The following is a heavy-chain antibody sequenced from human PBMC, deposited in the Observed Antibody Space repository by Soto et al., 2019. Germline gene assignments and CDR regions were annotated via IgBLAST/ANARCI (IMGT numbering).Heavy chain of an antibody. CDR1: GFTFSNYP. D-gene: IGHD1-26*01. CDR3: ATAGLVSGYYYYYMDV. CDR2: INKDGSST. Sequence: GGSLRLSCAASGFTFSNYPMHWVRQAPGKGLEYVSAINKDGSSTYYANSVRGRFTISRDNSKNTLYLQMGSLRAEDMAVYYCATAGLVSGYYYYYMDVWGKGTTVTVS. J-gene: IGHJ6*03. V-gene: IGHV3-64*01.